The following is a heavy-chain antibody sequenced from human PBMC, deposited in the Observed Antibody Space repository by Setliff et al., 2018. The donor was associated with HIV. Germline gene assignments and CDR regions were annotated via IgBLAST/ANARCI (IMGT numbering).Heavy chain of an antibody. Sequence: SETLSLTCTVSGGSISSHYWSWIRQPPGKGLEWIGYIYYSGFTNYNPSLKSRVTISIDTSKNQFSLKQSSVTAADTAFYYCARTYYDFWSGSYSYKWFDPWGQGTLVTSPQ. V-gene: IGHV4-59*11. J-gene: IGHJ5*02. CDR2: IYYSGFT. CDR3: ARTYYDFWSGSYSYKWFDP. D-gene: IGHD3-3*01. CDR1: GGSISSHY.